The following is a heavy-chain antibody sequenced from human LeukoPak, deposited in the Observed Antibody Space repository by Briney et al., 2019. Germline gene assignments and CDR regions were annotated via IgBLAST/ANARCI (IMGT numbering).Heavy chain of an antibody. CDR2: IIPIFGTA. CDR1: GGTFSCYA. CDR3: ARGGRAATLFVQDDY. D-gene: IGHD2-15*01. V-gene: IGHV1-69*13. J-gene: IGHJ4*02. Sequence: AASVKVSCTASGGTFSCYAISWMRQAPGQGLEWMGGIIPIFGTANYAQKFQGRVTITADESTSTAYMELSSLRSEDTAVYYCARGGRAATLFVQDDYWGQGTLVTVSS.